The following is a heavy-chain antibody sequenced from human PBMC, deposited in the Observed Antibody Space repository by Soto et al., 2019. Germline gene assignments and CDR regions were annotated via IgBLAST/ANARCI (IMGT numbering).Heavy chain of an antibody. CDR1: GFTFSIYW. CDR3: TRVGGSVSGMDV. D-gene: IGHD1-26*01. J-gene: IGHJ6*02. V-gene: IGHV3-74*01. CDR2: IDNAGSSA. Sequence: GGSLRLSCAASGFTFSIYWMHWVRQAPGKGPVWVSRIDNAGSSARYADSVKGRFTISRDNAKNTVYLQMNSPRAEDTAVYYCTRVGGSVSGMDVWGQGTTVTVSS.